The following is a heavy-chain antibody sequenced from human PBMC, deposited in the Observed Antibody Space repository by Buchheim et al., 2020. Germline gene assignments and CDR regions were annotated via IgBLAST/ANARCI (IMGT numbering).Heavy chain of an antibody. CDR2: INHSGST. D-gene: IGHD6-6*01. J-gene: IGHJ6*03. Sequence: QVQLQQWGAGLLKPSETLSLTCAVYGGSFSGYYWSWIRQPPGKGLEWIGEINHSGSTNYNPSLKSRVTISVDTSKNQFSLKLSSVTAADTAVYYCARGPAYSSSFSYYYYYMDVWGKGTT. V-gene: IGHV4-34*01. CDR3: ARGPAYSSSFSYYYYYMDV. CDR1: GGSFSGYY.